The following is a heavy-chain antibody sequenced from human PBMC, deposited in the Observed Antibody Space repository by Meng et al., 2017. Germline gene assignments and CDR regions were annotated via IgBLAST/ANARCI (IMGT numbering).Heavy chain of an antibody. CDR2: IYYSGST. J-gene: IGHJ4*02. V-gene: IGHV4-59*01. D-gene: IGHD3-3*01. Sequence: GQLQESGPGLVKPSETLSIACTVSGGSISSYYWSWIRQPPGKGLEWIGYIYYSGSTNYNPSLKSRVTISVDTSKNQFSLKLSSVTAADTAVYYCARGYDFWSGQYYFDYWGQGTLVTVSS. CDR1: GGSISSYY. CDR3: ARGYDFWSGQYYFDY.